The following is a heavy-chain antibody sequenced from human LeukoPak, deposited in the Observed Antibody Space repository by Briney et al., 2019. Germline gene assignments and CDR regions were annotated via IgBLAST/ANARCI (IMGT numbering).Heavy chain of an antibody. V-gene: IGHV1-3*01. Sequence: ASVKVSCKASGYTFTSYAMHWVRQAPGQRLEWMGWINAGNGNTKYSQKFQGRVTITRDTSASTAYMELSSLRSEDTAVYYCARDSSGYDRLLDAFDIWGQGTMVTVSS. CDR2: INAGNGNT. CDR3: ARDSSGYDRLLDAFDI. J-gene: IGHJ3*02. D-gene: IGHD5-12*01. CDR1: GYTFTSYA.